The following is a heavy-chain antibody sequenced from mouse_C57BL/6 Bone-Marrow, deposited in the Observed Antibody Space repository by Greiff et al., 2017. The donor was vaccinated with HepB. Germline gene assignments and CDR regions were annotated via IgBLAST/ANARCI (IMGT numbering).Heavy chain of an antibody. V-gene: IGHV3-6*01. CDR3: ARGGYYYGSMDY. CDR2: ISYDGSN. D-gene: IGHD1-1*01. J-gene: IGHJ4*01. CDR1: GYSITSGYY. Sequence: EVHLVESGPGLVKPSQSLSLTCSVTGYSITSGYYWNWIRQFPGNKLEWMGYISYDGSNNYNPSLKNRISITRDTSKNQFFLKLNSVTTEDTATYYCARGGYYYGSMDYWGQGTSVTVSS.